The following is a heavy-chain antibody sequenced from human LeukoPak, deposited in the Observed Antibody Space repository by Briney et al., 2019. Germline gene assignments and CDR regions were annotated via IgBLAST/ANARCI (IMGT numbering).Heavy chain of an antibody. Sequence: PGGSLRPSCAASGFTFRSHWMSWVRQPPGDELEWVASIKQEGSEKYYVDSVRGRFTVSRDNAKNSLYLQMNSLRAEDTAVYYCARLMGDRTIYDSWGQGTLVTVSS. CDR1: GFTFRSHW. V-gene: IGHV3-7*01. J-gene: IGHJ4*02. CDR2: IKQEGSEK. D-gene: IGHD1-26*01. CDR3: ARLMGDRTIYDS.